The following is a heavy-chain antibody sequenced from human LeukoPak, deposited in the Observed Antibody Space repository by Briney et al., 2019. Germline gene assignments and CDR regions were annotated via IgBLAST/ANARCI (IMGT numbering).Heavy chain of an antibody. Sequence: SETLSLTCTVSGGSISSYYWSWIRQPPGKGLEWIGYIYYSGSTNYNPSLKSRVTMSVDTSKNQFSLKLSSVTAADTAVYYCARGGQQLAYFGYWGQGTLVTVSS. V-gene: IGHV4-59*12. CDR2: IYYSGST. J-gene: IGHJ4*02. CDR1: GGSISSYY. D-gene: IGHD6-13*01. CDR3: ARGGQQLAYFGY.